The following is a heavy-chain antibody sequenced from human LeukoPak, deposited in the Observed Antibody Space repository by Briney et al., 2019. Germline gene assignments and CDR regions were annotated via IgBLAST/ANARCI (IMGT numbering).Heavy chain of an antibody. CDR3: ARGSTTMAFDY. J-gene: IGHJ4*02. D-gene: IGHD5-18*01. CDR1: GFTFSDHY. CDR2: IRNKANSYTT. Sequence: GGSLRLSCGASGFTFSDHYMDWVRQAAGKGLEWVGRIRNKANSYTTEYAASVKGRFTISRDDSKNSLYLQMNSLKTEDTAVYYCARGSTTMAFDYWGQGTLVTVSS. V-gene: IGHV3-72*01.